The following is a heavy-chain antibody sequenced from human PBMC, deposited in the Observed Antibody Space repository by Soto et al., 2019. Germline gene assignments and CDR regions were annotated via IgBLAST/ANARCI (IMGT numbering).Heavy chain of an antibody. D-gene: IGHD3-10*01. Sequence: GESLKISCKGSGYSFTSYWIGWVRQMPGKGLEWMGIIYPGDSDTRYSPSFQGQVTISADKSISTAYLQWSSLKASDTAMYYCASITMVRGVIWWFDPWGQGTLVTVSS. J-gene: IGHJ5*02. CDR3: ASITMVRGVIWWFDP. CDR1: GYSFTSYW. CDR2: IYPGDSDT. V-gene: IGHV5-51*01.